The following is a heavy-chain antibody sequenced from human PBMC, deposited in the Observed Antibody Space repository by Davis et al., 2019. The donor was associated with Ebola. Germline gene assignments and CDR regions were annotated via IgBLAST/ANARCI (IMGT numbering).Heavy chain of an antibody. J-gene: IGHJ4*02. CDR1: EFTFRSYW. Sequence: PGGSLRLSCVGSEFTFRSYWFHWVRHAPGKGLEWVSRIYTYGSTTNYADSVRGRFTISRDNAKNTLFLQMNSLRADDTAVYYCARDGGGRAGYWGQGTLVTVSS. CDR3: ARDGGGRAGY. D-gene: IGHD6-25*01. V-gene: IGHV3-74*01. CDR2: IYTYGSTT.